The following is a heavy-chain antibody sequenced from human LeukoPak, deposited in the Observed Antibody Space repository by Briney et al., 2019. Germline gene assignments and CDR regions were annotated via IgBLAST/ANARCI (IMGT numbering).Heavy chain of an antibody. CDR3: ARVRSGYSHENYFDY. CDR1: GFTFSNYE. D-gene: IGHD5-18*01. J-gene: IGHJ4*02. Sequence: GGSLRLTCAASGFTFSNYEMNWVRQAPGKGLEWVSYISGSGSTIYYADSVKGRFTISRDNAKDSLYLQMNSLRAEDTAVYYCARVRSGYSHENYFDYWGQGTLVTVSS. CDR2: ISGSGSTI. V-gene: IGHV3-48*03.